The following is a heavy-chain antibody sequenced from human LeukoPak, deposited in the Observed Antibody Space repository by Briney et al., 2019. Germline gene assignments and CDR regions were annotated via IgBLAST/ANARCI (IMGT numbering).Heavy chain of an antibody. V-gene: IGHV6-1*01. CDR3: ARSGMSYYDSSGYTFGY. CDR1: GDSVSSNTAA. D-gene: IGHD3-22*01. CDR2: TYYRSKWYN. J-gene: IGHJ4*02. Sequence: SQTLSLTCAISGDSVSSNTAAWNWIRQSPSRGLEWLGRTYYRSKWYNDYAVSVKSRININPDTSKNQFSLQLDSVIPEDTAVYYCARSGMSYYDSSGYTFGYWGQGSLVTVSS.